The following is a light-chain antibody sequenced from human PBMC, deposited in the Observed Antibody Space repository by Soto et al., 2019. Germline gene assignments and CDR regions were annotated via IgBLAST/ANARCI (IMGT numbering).Light chain of an antibody. CDR1: QGITNW. Sequence: DIQMTQSPSTLSASVGDRVTITCRASQGITNWLSWYQQKPGKAPKLLMYDASSFHSWVPSRFSRNGSIPQFPLPINSLPPDDFAPYYCQQYNSFPWTFGLWTKVEIK. V-gene: IGKV1-5*01. CDR2: DAS. CDR3: QQYNSFPWT. J-gene: IGKJ1*01.